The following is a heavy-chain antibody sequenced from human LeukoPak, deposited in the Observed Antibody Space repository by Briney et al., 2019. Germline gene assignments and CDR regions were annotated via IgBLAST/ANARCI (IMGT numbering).Heavy chain of an antibody. CDR2: IIPILGAA. CDR3: ARDFRYCSGSSCYLSQGYFDY. CDR1: GGTFSSYA. D-gene: IGHD2-15*01. Sequence: SVKVSCKASGGTFSSYAISWVRLAPAQGLEWVGGIIPILGAANYAQKIQDTVTITTAESTSTAYMELSRLRSEDTAVYYCARDFRYCSGSSCYLSQGYFDYWGQGTLVTVSS. V-gene: IGHV1-69*05. J-gene: IGHJ4*02.